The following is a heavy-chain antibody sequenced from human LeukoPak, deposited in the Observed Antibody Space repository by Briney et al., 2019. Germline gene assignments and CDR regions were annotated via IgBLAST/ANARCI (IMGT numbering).Heavy chain of an antibody. J-gene: IGHJ4*02. CDR2: IASETYGGTA. CDR1: GFTFTSYN. Sequence: GGSLRLSCEASGFTFTSYNMNWVRQAPGKGLEWVGFIASETYGGTAEYAASVKGRFIISRDDSKSIAYLQMNSLKTEDTAVYYCTRDQTPYYWGQGTLVTVSS. CDR3: TRDQTPYY. V-gene: IGHV3-49*04.